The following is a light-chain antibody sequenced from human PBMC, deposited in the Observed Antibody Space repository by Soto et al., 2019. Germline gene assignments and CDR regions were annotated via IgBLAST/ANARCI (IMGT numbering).Light chain of an antibody. V-gene: IGKV1-27*01. J-gene: IGKJ1*01. CDR1: QGIGNN. Sequence: DIQMTQSPSSLSASVGDRVTITCRASQGIGNNLAWYQQKPGKVPKVLIYTASTLHSGVPSRFSGSGAGTDFTLTIRSLQPEDVATYFCQKYDSVPWSFGQGTRVEI. CDR3: QKYDSVPWS. CDR2: TAS.